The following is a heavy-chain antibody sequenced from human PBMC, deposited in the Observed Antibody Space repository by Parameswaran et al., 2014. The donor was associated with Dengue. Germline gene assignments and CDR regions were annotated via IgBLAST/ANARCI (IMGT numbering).Heavy chain of an antibody. V-gene: IGHV4-34*01. J-gene: IGHJ5*02. D-gene: IGHD3-3*01. Sequence: RWIRQPPGKGLEWIGEINHSGSTNYNPSLKSRVTISVDTSKNQFSLKLSSVTAADTAVYYCARVGLEWPDNWFDPWGQGTLVTVSS. CDR3: ARVGLEWPDNWFDP. CDR2: INHSGST.